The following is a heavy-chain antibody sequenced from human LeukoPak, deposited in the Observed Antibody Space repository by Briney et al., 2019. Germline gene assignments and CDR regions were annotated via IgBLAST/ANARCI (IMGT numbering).Heavy chain of an antibody. CDR1: GYTLTELS. D-gene: IGHD6-13*01. CDR3: ATVPIAAAGGSAFDI. Sequence: ASVKVSCKVSGYTLTELSMHWVRQAPGKGLEWMGGFDPEDGETIYAQKFQGRVTMTEDTSTETAYMELSSLRSEDTAVYYCATVPIAAAGGSAFDIWGQGTMVTVSS. CDR2: FDPEDGET. V-gene: IGHV1-24*01. J-gene: IGHJ3*02.